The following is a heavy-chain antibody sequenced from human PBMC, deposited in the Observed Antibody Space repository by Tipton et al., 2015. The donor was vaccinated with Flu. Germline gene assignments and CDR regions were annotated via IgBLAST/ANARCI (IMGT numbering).Heavy chain of an antibody. V-gene: IGHV4-59*01. Sequence: TLSLTCTVPGGSISSYYWSWIRQPPGKGLEWIGYIYYSGSTNYNPSLKSRVTISVDTSKNQFSLKLSSVTAADTAVYYCARADVGALDYWGQGTLVTVSS. J-gene: IGHJ4*02. CDR3: ARADVGALDY. CDR1: GGSISSYY. D-gene: IGHD1-26*01. CDR2: IYYSGST.